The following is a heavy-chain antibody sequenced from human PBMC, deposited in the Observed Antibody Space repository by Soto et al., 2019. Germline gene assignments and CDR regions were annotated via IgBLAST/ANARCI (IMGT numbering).Heavy chain of an antibody. CDR3: ARVRGSGSYYNWFDP. D-gene: IGHD3-10*01. CDR2: ISAYNGNT. CDR1: GYTFTSYG. Sequence: ASVKVSCKASGYTFTSYGSSWVRQAPGQGLEWMGWISAYNGNTNYAQKLQGRVTMTTDTSTSTAYMELRSLRSDDTAVYYCARVRGSGSYYNWFDPWGQGTLVTVSS. J-gene: IGHJ5*02. V-gene: IGHV1-18*01.